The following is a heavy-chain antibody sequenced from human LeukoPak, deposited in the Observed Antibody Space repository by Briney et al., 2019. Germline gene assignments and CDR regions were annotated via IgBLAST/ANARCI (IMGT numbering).Heavy chain of an antibody. V-gene: IGHV3-21*01. CDR1: GFTFNNYS. J-gene: IGHJ6*03. CDR2: ISSGNTYI. Sequence: GGSLRLSCAASGFTFNNYSMNWVRQAPGKGLEWVSSISSGNTYIYYADSVKGRFTISRDNAKNSLYLQMNSLRAEDTAVYYCARDGGITLVRGIISLDYYYYYMDVWGRGTTVTITS. D-gene: IGHD3-10*01. CDR3: ARDGGITLVRGIISLDYYYYYMDV.